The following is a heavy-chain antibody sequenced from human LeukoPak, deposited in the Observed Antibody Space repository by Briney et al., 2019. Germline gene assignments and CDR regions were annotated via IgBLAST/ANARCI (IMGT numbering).Heavy chain of an antibody. V-gene: IGHV4-4*07. CDR3: ARRASPITLVRGALDY. CDR1: GGSISSYY. D-gene: IGHD3-10*01. J-gene: IGHJ4*02. CDR2: IYISGST. Sequence: SETLSLTCTVSGGSISSYYWSWIRQPAGKGLEWIGRIYISGSTNYNPSLKSRVTISVDTSKNQFSLKLSSATAADTAVYYCARRASPITLVRGALDYWGQGTLVTVSS.